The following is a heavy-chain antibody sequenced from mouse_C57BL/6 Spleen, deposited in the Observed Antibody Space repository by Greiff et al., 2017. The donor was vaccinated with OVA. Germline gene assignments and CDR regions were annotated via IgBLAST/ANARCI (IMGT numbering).Heavy chain of an antibody. V-gene: IGHV1-82*01. CDR3: ARYGDYYGSRDYFDY. J-gene: IGHJ2*01. Sequence: QMQLKESGPELVKPGASVKISCKASGYAFSSSWMNWVKQRPGKGLEWIGRIYPGDGDTNYNGKVKGKATLTADKSSSTAYMQLSSLTSEDSAVYFCARYGDYYGSRDYFDYWGQGTTLTVSS. CDR1: GYAFSSSW. D-gene: IGHD1-1*01. CDR2: IYPGDGDT.